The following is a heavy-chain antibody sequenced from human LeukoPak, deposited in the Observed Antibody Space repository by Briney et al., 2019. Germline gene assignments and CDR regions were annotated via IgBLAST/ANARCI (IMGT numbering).Heavy chain of an antibody. CDR2: ISPYNGNR. D-gene: IGHD6-6*01. V-gene: IGHV1-18*01. Sequence: ASVKVSCKASGYTFTKYGITWVRQAPGQGLEWVGWISPYNGNRNYAQKLQDRVTMTTDTSTSTAYMELRSLRSDDTAVYYCARGRGVYASSSTTFDYWGQGTLVTVSS. CDR3: ARGRGVYASSSTTFDY. CDR1: GYTFTKYG. J-gene: IGHJ4*02.